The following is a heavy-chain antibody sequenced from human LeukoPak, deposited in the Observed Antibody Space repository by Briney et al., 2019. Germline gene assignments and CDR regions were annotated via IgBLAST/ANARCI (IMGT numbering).Heavy chain of an antibody. Sequence: PGGSLRLSCAASGFTFSSYAMSWVRQAPGKGLAWISTVSASGDSTSYADSVKGRFTISRDNSKNALYLQVNSLRADDAALYYCAKSHYYSSGSIDYWGQGTLVTVSS. J-gene: IGHJ4*02. CDR2: VSASGDST. CDR1: GFTFSSYA. V-gene: IGHV3-23*01. CDR3: AKSHYYSSGSIDY. D-gene: IGHD3-10*01.